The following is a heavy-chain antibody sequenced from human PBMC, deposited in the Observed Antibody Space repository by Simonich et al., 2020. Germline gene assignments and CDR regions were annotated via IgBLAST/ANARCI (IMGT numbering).Heavy chain of an antibody. CDR2: IKQDGSEK. D-gene: IGHD7-27*01. CDR3: ARDGLGTAYYYYMDV. V-gene: IGHV3-7*01. CDR1: GFTFSSYW. J-gene: IGHJ6*03. Sequence: EVQLVESGGGLVQPGGSLRLSCAASGFTFSSYWMSWVRQAPGKGLEWVANIKQDGSEKYYVDSVKGRFAISRDNAKKSLYLQMNSLRAEDTAVYYCARDGLGTAYYYYMDVWGKGTTVTVSS.